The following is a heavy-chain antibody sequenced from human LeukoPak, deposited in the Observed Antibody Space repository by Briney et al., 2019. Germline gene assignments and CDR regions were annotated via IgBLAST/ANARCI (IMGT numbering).Heavy chain of an antibody. CDR3: ARDVDGREDY. D-gene: IGHD1-26*01. CDR2: ISSGGSAI. Sequence: GSLRLSCAASGFIFSGYYMSWIRQAPGKGLEWISYISSGGSAIHYADSVKGRFTISRDNAENSLYLQMNSLRAEDTAVYYCARDVDGREDYWGQGTLVTVSS. CDR1: GFIFSGYY. V-gene: IGHV3-11*04. J-gene: IGHJ4*02.